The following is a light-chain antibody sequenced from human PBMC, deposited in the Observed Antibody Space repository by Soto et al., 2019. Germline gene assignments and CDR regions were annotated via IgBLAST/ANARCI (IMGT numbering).Light chain of an antibody. CDR3: AAWDDSLNGYV. J-gene: IGLJ1*01. V-gene: IGLV1-44*01. Sequence: QSVLTQPSSASGTPGQRVTISCSGSSSNIGSNTVNWYRQLPGTAPKLLIYSNYQRPSGVPDRFSGSKSGTSASLAISGLQSEDEADYYCAAWDDSLNGYVFGTGTKLTVL. CDR1: SSNIGSNT. CDR2: SNY.